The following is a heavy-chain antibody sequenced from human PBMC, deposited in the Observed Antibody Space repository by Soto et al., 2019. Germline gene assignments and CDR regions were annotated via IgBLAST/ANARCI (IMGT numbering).Heavy chain of an antibody. CDR1: GGSISSGGYS. D-gene: IGHD2-2*01. V-gene: IGHV4-30-2*01. CDR3: ARGGGVFVVVPAAGHNWFDP. J-gene: IGHJ5*02. CDR2: IYHSGST. Sequence: QLQLQESGSGLVKPSQTLSLTCAVSGGSISSGGYSWSWIRQPPGKGLEWIGYIYHSGSTYYNPSLKSRVTISADGPQNQFSLKLSSVTAADTGGYYCARGGGVFVVVPAAGHNWFDPWGQGTLVTVSS.